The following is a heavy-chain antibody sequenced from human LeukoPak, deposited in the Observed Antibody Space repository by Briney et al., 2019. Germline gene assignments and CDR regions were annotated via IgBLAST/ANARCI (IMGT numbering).Heavy chain of an antibody. Sequence: GGPLRLSCAASGFTFSSYALSWVRQAPGKGLEWVSAISGSGGSTYYADSVKGRFTISRDNSKNTLYLQMNSLRAEDTAVYYCAKEGYSSSWSLWGQGTLVTVSS. CDR3: AKEGYSSSWSL. D-gene: IGHD6-13*01. V-gene: IGHV3-23*01. CDR2: ISGSGGST. J-gene: IGHJ4*02. CDR1: GFTFSSYA.